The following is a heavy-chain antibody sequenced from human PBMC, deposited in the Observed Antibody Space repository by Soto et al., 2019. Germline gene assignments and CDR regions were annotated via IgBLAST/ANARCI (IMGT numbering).Heavy chain of an antibody. V-gene: IGHV3-30-3*01. CDR1: GFTFSSYA. CDR2: ISYDGSNK. D-gene: IGHD3-22*01. J-gene: IGHJ4*02. Sequence: QVQLVESGGGVVQPGRSLRLSCAASGFTFSSYAMHWVRQAPGKGLEWVADISYDGSNKYYADSVKGRFTISRDNSKNTLYLQRARLRAEDTAVYYCAREEWYYDRSGYYVQTNYFDYWGQGTLVTVSS. CDR3: AREEWYYDRSGYYVQTNYFDY.